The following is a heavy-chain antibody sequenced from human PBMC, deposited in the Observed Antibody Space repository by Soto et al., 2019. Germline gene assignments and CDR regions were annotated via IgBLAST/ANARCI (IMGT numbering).Heavy chain of an antibody. CDR3: AKGNTSGWYFFDY. Sequence: PGGSLRLSXEASGFTFSNCAMSWVRQSPGKGLEWVSGISGTGRSTFYADSVKDRFTISRDNSKNTVYLQMTSLRADDTAVYYCAKGNTSGWYFFDYWGQGTLVTVSS. D-gene: IGHD6-19*01. CDR2: ISGTGRST. J-gene: IGHJ4*02. CDR1: GFTFSNCA. V-gene: IGHV3-23*01.